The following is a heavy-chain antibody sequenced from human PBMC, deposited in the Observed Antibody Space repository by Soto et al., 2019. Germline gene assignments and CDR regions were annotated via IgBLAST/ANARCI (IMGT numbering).Heavy chain of an antibody. CDR1: GFTFSSYG. J-gene: IGHJ4*02. Sequence: GGSLRLSCAASGFTFSSYGMHWVRQAPGKGLEWVAVISYDGSNKYYADSVKGRFTISRDNSKNTLYLQMNSLRAEDTAVYYCAKVGYCSSTSCSRGGLDYWGQGTLVTVSS. CDR3: AKVGYCSSTSCSRGGLDY. CDR2: ISYDGSNK. D-gene: IGHD2-2*01. V-gene: IGHV3-30*18.